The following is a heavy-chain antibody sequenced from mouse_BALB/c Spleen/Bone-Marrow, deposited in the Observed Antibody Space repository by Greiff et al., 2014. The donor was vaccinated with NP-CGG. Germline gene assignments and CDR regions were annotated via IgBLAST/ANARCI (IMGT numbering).Heavy chain of an antibody. D-gene: IGHD1-1*01. V-gene: IGHV5-12*02. CDR3: ARLGDYSYFDY. Sequence: EVQLQQSGGGIVQPGESLKLSCVISGFSFSDYYMYWVRQTPEKRLEWVAYISDSGGSTYYPDTVKGRFTISRDNAKNTLYLQMSRLKSEDTAMYYCARLGDYSYFDYWGQGTTLTVSS. CDR2: ISDSGGST. CDR1: GFSFSDYY. J-gene: IGHJ2*01.